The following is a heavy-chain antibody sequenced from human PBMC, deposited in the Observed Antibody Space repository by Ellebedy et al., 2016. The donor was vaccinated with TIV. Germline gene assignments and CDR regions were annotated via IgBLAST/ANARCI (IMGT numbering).Heavy chain of an antibody. CDR2: IFRAADGGET. CDR1: GFTVTTNY. J-gene: IGHJ4*02. CDR3: ARDAAGNGGKLDY. D-gene: IGHD4-23*01. V-gene: IGHV3-53*01. Sequence: GESLKISCAASGFTVTTNYMNWVRQAPGKGLEWVSVIFRAADGGETHYADSVKGRFTIYRDSSKNTLYLQMNSLRAEDTAVYYCARDAAGNGGKLDYWGQGALVTVSS.